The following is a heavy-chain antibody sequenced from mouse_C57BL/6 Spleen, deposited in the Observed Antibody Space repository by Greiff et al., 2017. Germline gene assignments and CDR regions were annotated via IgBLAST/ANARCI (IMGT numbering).Heavy chain of an antibody. Sequence: QVQLKQSGPGLVQPSQSLSITCTVSGFSLTSYGVHWVRQSPGTGLEWLGVIWRGGSTDYNAAFMSRLSITKDNSKNQVFFKMNSLQADDAARYYCAKKGGDWYFDVWGTGTTGTVSS. J-gene: IGHJ1*03. CDR1: GFSLTSYG. CDR2: IWRGGST. CDR3: AKKGGDWYFDV. V-gene: IGHV2-5*01.